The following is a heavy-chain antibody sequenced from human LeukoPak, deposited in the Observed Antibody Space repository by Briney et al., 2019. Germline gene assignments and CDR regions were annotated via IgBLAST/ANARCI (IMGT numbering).Heavy chain of an antibody. V-gene: IGHV3-74*01. Sequence: GGSLRLSCEASEFTFNTYWMYWVRQAPGKGLVWVSDTNPDGRSTRYADSVKGRFTISRDNAKNTLYLQMTSLRADDTSVYYCARGDHYYYDSGKKYYYYHYYMDVWGKGTTVTVSS. D-gene: IGHD3-10*01. J-gene: IGHJ6*03. CDR2: TNPDGRST. CDR1: EFTFNTYW. CDR3: ARGDHYYYDSGKKYYYYHYYMDV.